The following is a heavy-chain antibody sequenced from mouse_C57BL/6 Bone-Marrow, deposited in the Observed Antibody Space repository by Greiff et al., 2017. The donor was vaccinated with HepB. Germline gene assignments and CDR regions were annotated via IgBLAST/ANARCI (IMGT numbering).Heavy chain of an antibody. CDR3: ARPYYYGSRPFAY. D-gene: IGHD1-1*01. V-gene: IGHV1-7*01. Sequence: VQLQQSGAELAKPGASVKLSCKASGYTFTSYWMHWVKQRPGQGLEWIGYINPSSGYTKYNQKFKDKATLTADKSSSTAYMQLSSLTYADAAVSYYARPYYYGSRPFAYWGQGTLVTVSA. CDR2: INPSSGYT. CDR1: GYTFTSYW. J-gene: IGHJ3*01.